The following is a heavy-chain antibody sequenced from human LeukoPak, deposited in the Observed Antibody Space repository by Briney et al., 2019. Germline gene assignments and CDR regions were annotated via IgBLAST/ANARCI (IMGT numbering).Heavy chain of an antibody. D-gene: IGHD4-17*01. CDR3: TTDQGDYGDPLGDY. CDR1: GFTFSNAW. J-gene: IGHJ4*02. V-gene: IGHV3-15*07. CDR2: IKSKTDGGTT. Sequence: GGSLRLSCAASGFTFSNAWMNWVRQAPGKGLEWVGRIKSKTDGGTTDYAAPVKGRFTISRDDSKNTLYLQMNGLKTEDTAVYYSTTDQGDYGDPLGDYWGQGTLVTVSS.